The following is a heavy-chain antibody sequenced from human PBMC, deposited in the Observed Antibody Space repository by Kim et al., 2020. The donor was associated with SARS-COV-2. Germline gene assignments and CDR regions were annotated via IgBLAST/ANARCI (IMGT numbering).Heavy chain of an antibody. CDR2: ISSSSGTI. CDR1: GFTFSSYS. CDR3: ARWTPIYYYYGMDV. J-gene: IGHJ6*02. V-gene: IGHV3-48*04. Sequence: GGSLRLSCAASGFTFSSYSMNWVRQAPGKGLEWVSYISSSSGTIYYADSVKGRFTISRDNAKNSLYLQMNSLRAEDTAVYYCARWTPIYYYYGMDVWGQGTTVTVSS.